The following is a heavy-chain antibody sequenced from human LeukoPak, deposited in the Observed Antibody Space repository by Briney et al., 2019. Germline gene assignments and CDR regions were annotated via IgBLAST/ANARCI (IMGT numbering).Heavy chain of an antibody. Sequence: SSVKVSFKASGGTFSSYAISWVRQAPGQGLEWMGGIIPMFGTANYAQKFQGRVTITTDESTSTAYMELSSLRSEDTAVYYCARDSGSPGAFDIWGQGTMVTVSS. V-gene: IGHV1-69*05. D-gene: IGHD1-26*01. J-gene: IGHJ3*02. CDR1: GGTFSSYA. CDR3: ARDSGSPGAFDI. CDR2: IIPMFGTA.